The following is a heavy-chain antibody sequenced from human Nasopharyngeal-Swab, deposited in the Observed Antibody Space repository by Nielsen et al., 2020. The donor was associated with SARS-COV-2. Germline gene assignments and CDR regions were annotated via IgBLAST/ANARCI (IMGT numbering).Heavy chain of an antibody. V-gene: IGHV3-53*01. CDR2: IYAGGDT. CDR3: VRSLRQWLAHDS. CDR1: GFIVSYNY. D-gene: IGHD6-19*01. Sequence: GESLKISCVASGFIVSYNYMSWVRQVPGKGLEWVSVIYAGGDTYYAASVRGRLTISRDKSKNMVYLQMNSLTADDTAVYYCVRSLRQWLAHDSWGQGTLVTVSS. J-gene: IGHJ4*02.